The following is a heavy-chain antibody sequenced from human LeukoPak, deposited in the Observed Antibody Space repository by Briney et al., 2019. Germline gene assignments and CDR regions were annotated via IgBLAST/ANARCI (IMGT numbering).Heavy chain of an antibody. Sequence: AGGSLRLSCAASGFTFSSYEMNWVRQAPGKGLEWVSYISSSGSTIYYADSVKGRFTISRDNAKNSLYLQMNSLRAEDTAVYYCARGGYGDYTYYYYMDVWGKGTTVTVSS. D-gene: IGHD4-17*01. CDR2: ISSSGSTI. CDR3: ARGGYGDYTYYYYMDV. J-gene: IGHJ6*03. CDR1: GFTFSSYE. V-gene: IGHV3-48*03.